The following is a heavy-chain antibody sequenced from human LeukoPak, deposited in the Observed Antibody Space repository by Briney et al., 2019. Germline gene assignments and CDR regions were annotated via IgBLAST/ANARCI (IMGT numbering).Heavy chain of an antibody. J-gene: IGHJ4*02. CDR2: VYYSGST. V-gene: IGHV4-59*01. CDR3: SASKQLWLRGLFDY. D-gene: IGHD5-18*01. Sequence: SETLSLTCSVSGDSISTYYWSWIRQPPGKALEWIGYVYYSGSTDYNPSLKSRVTISVDTSKKQFSPNLNSVTAADTAVYYCSASKQLWLRGLFDYWGQGTLVTVSS. CDR1: GDSISTYY.